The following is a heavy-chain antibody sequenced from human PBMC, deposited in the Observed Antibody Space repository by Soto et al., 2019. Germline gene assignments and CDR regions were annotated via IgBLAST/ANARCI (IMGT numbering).Heavy chain of an antibody. CDR2: ISSSSSTI. CDR1: GFTFSSYS. D-gene: IGHD3-3*01. CDR3: SRLYPTYYDNWFDP. Sequence: PGGSLRLSCAASGFTFSSYSMNWVRQAPGKGLEWVSSISSSSSTIYYADSVKGRFTISRDNAKNSLYLQMNSLRDEDTAVYYCSRLYPTYYDNWFDPWGQGTLVTVSS. J-gene: IGHJ5*02. V-gene: IGHV3-48*02.